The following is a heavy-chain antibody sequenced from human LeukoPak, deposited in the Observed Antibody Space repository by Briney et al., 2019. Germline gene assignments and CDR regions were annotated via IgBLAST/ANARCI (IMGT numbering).Heavy chain of an antibody. CDR3: TRDAFQSGPWTYRFDY. V-gene: IGHV3-7*03. Sequence: GGSLRLSCAASGFTFNSYWMSWVRQAPGKGLGWVANIKKDGREKYYVDSGKGRFTISRDNAKNSLCLKMNGLSADDTALYYCTRDAFQSGPWTYRFDYWGQGTLVTVSS. D-gene: IGHD3-16*02. J-gene: IGHJ4*02. CDR2: IKKDGREK. CDR1: GFTFNSYW.